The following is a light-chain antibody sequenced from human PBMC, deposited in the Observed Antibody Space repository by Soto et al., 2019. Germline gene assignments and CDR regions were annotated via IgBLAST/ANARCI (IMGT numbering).Light chain of an antibody. J-gene: IGKJ2*01. Sequence: EIVLTQSPGTLSLSPGERATLSCRASQSVSSSYLAWYQQKPGQAPRLLIYGASSRATGITDRFSGSGSGTDFTLTISRLELGDFAVYYCQQYGSSTYTFGQGTKLEIK. CDR1: QSVSSSY. CDR2: GAS. V-gene: IGKV3-20*01. CDR3: QQYGSSTYT.